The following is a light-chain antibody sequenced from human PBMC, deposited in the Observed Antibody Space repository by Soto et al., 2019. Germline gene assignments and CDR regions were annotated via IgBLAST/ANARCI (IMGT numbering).Light chain of an antibody. CDR1: QGLSSY. Sequence: SLSPSSVSASVGDSITITCRSSQGLSSYLAWYQQKPGKAPQLLIYAASNLQGGFPSRFSGRGSGTDFTLTSSRVHDDVSASYFCQSGNCRSFGGGTKVDI. CDR2: AAS. V-gene: IGKV1-12*02. CDR3: QSGNCRS. J-gene: IGKJ4*01.